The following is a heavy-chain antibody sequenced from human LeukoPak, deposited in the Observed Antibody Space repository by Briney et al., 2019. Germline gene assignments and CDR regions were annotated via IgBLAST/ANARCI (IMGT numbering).Heavy chain of an antibody. Sequence: GGSLRLSCAASGFTFSSYGMQWVRQAPGKGLEWVAVIWYDGSNKYYADSVKGRFTISRDNSKNTLYLQMNSLRAEDTAVYYCAKVGSGWTLGFDPWGQGTLVTVSS. CDR1: GFTFSSYG. CDR3: AKVGSGWTLGFDP. D-gene: IGHD6-19*01. CDR2: IWYDGSNK. V-gene: IGHV3-33*06. J-gene: IGHJ5*02.